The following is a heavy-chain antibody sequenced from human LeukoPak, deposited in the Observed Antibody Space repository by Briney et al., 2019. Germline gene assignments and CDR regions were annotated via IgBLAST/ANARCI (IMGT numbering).Heavy chain of an antibody. Sequence: PGGSLRLSCAASGFDFSRQWMSWIRQAPGKGLEWVSYISSGSSTIYYADSVKGRFTVSRDNGKKPLYLHMNSLRAEDTAMYYCAELGITMIGGVWGKGTTVTISS. CDR3: AELGITMIGGV. CDR1: GFDFSRQW. CDR2: ISSGSSTI. J-gene: IGHJ6*04. D-gene: IGHD3-10*02. V-gene: IGHV3-11*04.